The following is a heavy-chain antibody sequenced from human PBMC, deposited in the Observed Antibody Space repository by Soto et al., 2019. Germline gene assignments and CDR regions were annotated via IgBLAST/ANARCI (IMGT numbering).Heavy chain of an antibody. CDR2: KSYSGST. CDR1: GDSITTGDFY. V-gene: IGHV4-30-4*01. D-gene: IGHD3-3*01. CDR3: ARVGTIYGIVTNNWFDP. J-gene: IGHJ5*02. Sequence: SETLSLTCSVSGDSITTGDFYWSWIRQTPGKGLEWIAYKSYSGSTYYNPSLKGRVTISLTTSKNQFSLNLSSVTAADTAIYYRARVGTIYGIVTNNWFDPCGQRTLVTVSS.